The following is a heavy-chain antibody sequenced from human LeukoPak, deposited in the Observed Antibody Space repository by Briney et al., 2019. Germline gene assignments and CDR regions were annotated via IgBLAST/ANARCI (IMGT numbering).Heavy chain of an antibody. CDR1: GGTFSSYA. CDR3: ARDDTAMVRGVIDY. J-gene: IGHJ4*02. V-gene: IGHV1-18*01. CDR2: ISAYNGNT. D-gene: IGHD3-10*01. Sequence: AASVKVSCKASGGTFSSYAISWVRQAPGQGLEWMGWISAYNGNTNYAQKLQGRVTMTTDTSTSTAYMELRSLRSDDTAVYYCARDDTAMVRGVIDYWGQGTLVTVSS.